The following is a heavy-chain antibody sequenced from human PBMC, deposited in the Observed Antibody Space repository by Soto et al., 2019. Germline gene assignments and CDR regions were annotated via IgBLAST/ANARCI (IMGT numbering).Heavy chain of an antibody. V-gene: IGHV1-18*04. Sequence: ASVTFSSTASAYTSTTDGIRWVRQASGHGLEWRGWISAYNGNTNDAQKLQGRVTMSTDTSTSTAYMDLRSLRSDDSAVYYCAKMTTGDMDFWGQGTTVTVSS. CDR1: AYTSTTDG. CDR3: AKMTTGDMDF. J-gene: IGHJ6*02. CDR2: ISAYNGNT. D-gene: IGHD4-4*01.